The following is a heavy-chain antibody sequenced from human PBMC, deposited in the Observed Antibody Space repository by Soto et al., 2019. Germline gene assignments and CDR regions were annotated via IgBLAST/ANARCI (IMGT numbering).Heavy chain of an antibody. D-gene: IGHD6-19*01. Sequence: VGSLRLSCAASWFTFSGCAMHWVRQSSCKGLEWLGRIRSKPNNYATEYAASVQGRFTISRDDSKNTAYLEMNSLKTEDTAVYYCTRWAYSYGWYFEYWGQGALVTVSS. CDR3: TRWAYSYGWYFEY. CDR2: IRSKPNNYAT. J-gene: IGHJ4*02. V-gene: IGHV3-73*01. CDR1: WFTFSGCA.